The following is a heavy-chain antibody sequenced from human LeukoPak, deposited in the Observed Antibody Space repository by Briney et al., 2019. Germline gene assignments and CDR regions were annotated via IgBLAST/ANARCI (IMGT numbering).Heavy chain of an antibody. J-gene: IGHJ4*02. CDR3: ARDNRDYYDSSGYDQSDY. CDR2: IKQDGSEK. V-gene: IGHV3-7*01. CDR1: GFTFSSYW. Sequence: GGSLRLSCAASGFTFSSYWMGWVRQAPGKGLEWVANIKQDGSEKYYVDSVKGRFTISRDNAKNSLYLQMNSLRAEDTAVYYCARDNRDYYDSSGYDQSDYWGQGTLVTVSS. D-gene: IGHD3-22*01.